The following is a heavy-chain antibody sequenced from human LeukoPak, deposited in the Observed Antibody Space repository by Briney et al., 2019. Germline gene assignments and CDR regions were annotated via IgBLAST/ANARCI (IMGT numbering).Heavy chain of an antibody. D-gene: IGHD6-25*01. J-gene: IGHJ4*02. CDR2: SKNKADSYST. CDR1: GFTFSDHF. V-gene: IGHV3-72*01. Sequence: GGSLRLSCAASGFTFSDHFMDWVRQAAGKGREWVGRSKNKADSYSTYSPSSVKRRFTISPDASKTSLSLQMNRLKTEDTAIYFCAACPYTSGACDYWGQGTLVTVSS. CDR3: AACPYTSGACDY.